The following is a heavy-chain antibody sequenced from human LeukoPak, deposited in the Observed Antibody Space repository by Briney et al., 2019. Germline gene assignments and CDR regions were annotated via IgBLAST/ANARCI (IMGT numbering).Heavy chain of an antibody. CDR3: AGSSVERQQLARFDY. CDR2: ISAYNGNT. V-gene: IGHV1-18*01. D-gene: IGHD6-13*01. Sequence: GASVKVSCKASGYTFTSYGISWVRQAPGQGLEWMGWISAYNGNTNYAQKLQGRVTMTTDTSTSTAYMELRSLRSDDTAIYYCAGSSVERQQLARFDYWGQGSLVTVSS. J-gene: IGHJ4*02. CDR1: GYTFTSYG.